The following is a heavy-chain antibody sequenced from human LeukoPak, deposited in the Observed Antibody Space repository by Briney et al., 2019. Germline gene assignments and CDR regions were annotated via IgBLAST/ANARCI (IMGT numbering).Heavy chain of an antibody. J-gene: IGHJ4*02. D-gene: IGHD6-6*01. Sequence: GGSLRLSCAASGFTFSDYYLSWIRQAPGKGLEWVSYISSSGNTIYYADSVEGRFTISRDNAKRSLYLQMNSLRAEDTAVYYCARDTYSSSALEYWGQGTLVAVSS. CDR3: ARDTYSSSALEY. CDR1: GFTFSDYY. CDR2: ISSSGNTI. V-gene: IGHV3-11*04.